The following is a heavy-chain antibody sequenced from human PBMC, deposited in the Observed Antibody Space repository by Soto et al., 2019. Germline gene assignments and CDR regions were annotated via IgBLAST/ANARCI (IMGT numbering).Heavy chain of an antibody. CDR1: GFTFTNHA. CDR2: IWYDGTMK. D-gene: IGHD1-26*01. J-gene: IGHJ4*02. Sequence: QVQLVESGGGVVQPGKSLRLSCAASGFTFTNHAMHWVRQAPGKGLEWVAAIWYDGTMKYYADSVKGRLTISRDNSKNTLYLQMNSLRAEDTAIYYCARGMRRWELLGHWGQGTPVTVSS. V-gene: IGHV3-33*01. CDR3: ARGMRRWELLGH.